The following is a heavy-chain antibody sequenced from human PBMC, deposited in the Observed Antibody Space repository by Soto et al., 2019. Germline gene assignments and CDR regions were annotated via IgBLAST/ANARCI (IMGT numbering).Heavy chain of an antibody. Sequence: WTWLRQPPGRGLEWIGYIYYIGSTNYNPSLRSRVTISIDTSKNQFSLNLTSVTAADTAVYYCARGFNTFDYWGQGILVTVSS. CDR3: ARGFNTFDY. CDR2: IYYIGST. J-gene: IGHJ4*02. V-gene: IGHV4-59*01.